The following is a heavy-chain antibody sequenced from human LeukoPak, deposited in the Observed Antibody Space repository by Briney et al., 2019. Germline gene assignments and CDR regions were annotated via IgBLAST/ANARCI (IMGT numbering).Heavy chain of an antibody. D-gene: IGHD6-19*01. J-gene: IGHJ4*02. CDR1: GYSISSGYY. CDR2: IYHSGST. Sequence: SETLSLTCAVSGYSISSGYYWGWIRQPPGKGLEWIGSIYHSGSTYYNPSLKSRVTISVDTSKNQFSLKLSSVTAADTAVYYCARISGWYPRGYFDYWGQGTLVTVSS. CDR3: ARISGWYPRGYFDY. V-gene: IGHV4-38-2*01.